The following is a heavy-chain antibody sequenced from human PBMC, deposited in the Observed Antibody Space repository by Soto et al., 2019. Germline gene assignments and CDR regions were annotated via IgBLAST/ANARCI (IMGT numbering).Heavy chain of an antibody. CDR2: ISHDGINK. V-gene: IGHV3-30-3*01. D-gene: IGHD6-19*01. J-gene: IGHJ5*02. CDR3: ARHMYSSDYFVKWFEP. CDR1: GFSFSSYA. Sequence: QVRLVESGGGVVQPGRSLRLSCTASGFSFSSYAMYWFRQPPGKGLEWVAVISHDGINKHYADSVKGRVTVSRDNSNHSLDLQLNSRRGEDTAMYYCARHMYSSDYFVKWFEPWGQGTLVTVSS.